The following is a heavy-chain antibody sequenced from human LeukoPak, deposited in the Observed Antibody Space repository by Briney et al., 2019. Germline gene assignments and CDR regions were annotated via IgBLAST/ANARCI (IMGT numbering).Heavy chain of an antibody. V-gene: IGHV3-30*18. CDR2: KSYDGSNK. Sequence: GGSLRLSCEASGFTFSRYAMYWVRQAPGKGLEWVAVKSYDGSNKYYADSVKGRFTISRDNSKNTLYLQMNSLRAEDTAVYYCAKRHAFGGVIVNDAFDIWGQGTMVTVSS. J-gene: IGHJ3*02. CDR3: AKRHAFGGVIVNDAFDI. D-gene: IGHD3-16*02. CDR1: GFTFSRYA.